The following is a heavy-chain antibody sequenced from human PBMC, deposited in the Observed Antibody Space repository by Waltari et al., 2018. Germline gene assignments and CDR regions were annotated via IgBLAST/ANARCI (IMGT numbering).Heavy chain of an antibody. D-gene: IGHD2-2*01. CDR3: VHRQMSPVRPFDP. CDR1: GFSLSSKEMG. Sequence: QITLKESGPTLVKPTQTLTLTGTFSGFSLSSKEMGMCWIRQPPGKALKWLAVVYWNEDKRYSPSLKSRLTITKDTSKDQVVLTMTNMDPMHTATYYCVHRQMSPVRPFDPWGQGTLVTVSS. J-gene: IGHJ5*02. CDR2: VYWNEDK. V-gene: IGHV2-5*01.